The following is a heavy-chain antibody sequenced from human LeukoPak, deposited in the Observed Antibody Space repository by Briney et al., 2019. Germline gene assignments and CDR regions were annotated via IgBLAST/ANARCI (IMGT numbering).Heavy chain of an antibody. CDR2: IYYSGNT. J-gene: IGHJ4*02. CDR1: GGSFSGYY. D-gene: IGHD3-16*01. Sequence: SETLSLTCAVYGGSFSGYYWGWIRQPPEKGLEWIGNIYYSGNTYCNPSLKSRVTISVDTSKNQFSLKLSSVTAADTAVYYCAREAPWNLIAFGEAHSDYWGRGTLVTVSS. V-gene: IGHV4-34*01. CDR3: AREAPWNLIAFGEAHSDY.